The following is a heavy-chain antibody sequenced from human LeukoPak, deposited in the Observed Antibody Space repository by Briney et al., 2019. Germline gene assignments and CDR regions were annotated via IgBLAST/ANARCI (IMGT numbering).Heavy chain of an antibody. CDR3: AKVPRGPVSFYYYGMDV. CDR2: ISGSGGST. J-gene: IGHJ6*02. D-gene: IGHD1-14*01. CDR1: GFTFNSYA. V-gene: IGHV3-23*01. Sequence: GGSLRLACAASGFTFNSYAMSWVGQAPGKGLEGVAAISGSGGSTYYADSVKGRFTISRDNSKNTLYLQMNSLRAEDTAVYYCAKVPRGPVSFYYYGMDVWRQGTTVTVSS.